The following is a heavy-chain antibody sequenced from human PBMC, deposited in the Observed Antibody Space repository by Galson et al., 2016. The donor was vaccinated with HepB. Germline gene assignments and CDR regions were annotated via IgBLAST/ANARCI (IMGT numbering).Heavy chain of an antibody. V-gene: IGHV3-74*03. J-gene: IGHJ6*02. Sequence: GSLRLSCAASGFAFSGYWMHWVRQVPGKGLLWVSDINKDGSDTKYADSVKGRFSISRDNAKNTLYLQMQSLRAEDTSIYYCARRGTNYDVLTDTHYYYYGFDVWGQGTTVTVSS. CDR1: GFAFSGYW. D-gene: IGHD3-9*01. CDR2: INKDGSDT. CDR3: ARRGTNYDVLTDTHYYYYGFDV.